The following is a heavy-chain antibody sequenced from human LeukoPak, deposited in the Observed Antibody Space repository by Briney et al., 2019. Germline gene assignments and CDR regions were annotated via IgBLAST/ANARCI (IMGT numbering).Heavy chain of an antibody. D-gene: IGHD3-10*01. V-gene: IGHV4-34*01. CDR1: GGSFSGYY. CDR2: INHSGST. J-gene: IGHJ4*02. CDR3: ARASMVRGVSY. Sequence: SETLSLTCAAYGGSFSGYYWSWIRQPPGKGLEWIGEINHSGSTNYNPSLKSRVTISVDTSKNQFSLKLSSVTAADTAVYYCARASMVRGVSYWGQGTLVTVSS.